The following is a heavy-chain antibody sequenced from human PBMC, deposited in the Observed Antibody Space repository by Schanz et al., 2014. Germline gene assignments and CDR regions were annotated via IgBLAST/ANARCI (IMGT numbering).Heavy chain of an antibody. CDR1: RSTFSSYT. J-gene: IGHJ4*02. Sequence: QVQLVQSGAEVKKPGSSVKVSCKASRSTFSSYTISWVRQARGQGLEWVGRIIPVLAIADYAQKFQGRVTITADKSTSTASMELSSLRSEDTAVYYCARGYGDSATDFWGQGTLVTVSS. CDR2: IIPVLAIA. CDR3: ARGYGDSATDF. V-gene: IGHV1-69*02. D-gene: IGHD4-17*01.